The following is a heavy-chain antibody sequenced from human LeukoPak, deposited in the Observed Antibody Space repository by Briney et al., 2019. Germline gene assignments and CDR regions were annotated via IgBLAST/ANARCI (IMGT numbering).Heavy chain of an antibody. CDR3: AREAHITNGYYFDY. Sequence: SETLSLTCTVSGGSISSGDYYWSWIRQPPGKGLEWIGYIYYSGSTYYNPSLKSRVTISVDTSKNQFSLKLSSVTAADTAAYYCAREAHITNGYYFDYWGQGTLVAVSS. J-gene: IGHJ4*02. D-gene: IGHD2-8*01. CDR1: GGSISSGDYY. CDR2: IYYSGST. V-gene: IGHV4-30-4*01.